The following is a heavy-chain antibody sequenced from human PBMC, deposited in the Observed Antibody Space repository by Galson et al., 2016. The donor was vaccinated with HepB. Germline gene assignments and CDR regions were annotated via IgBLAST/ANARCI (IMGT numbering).Heavy chain of an antibody. Sequence: SVKVSCKASGYTFTRYGISWVRQAPGQGLEWLGWISDYKGDTNSAQSLQGRVTVTTATSTSTAYMELRSLRSDDTAMYYCARVGNYVPMFFEYFGQETLVTVSS. CDR2: ISDYKGDT. CDR1: GYTFTRYG. J-gene: IGHJ4*02. CDR3: ARVGNYVPMFFEY. V-gene: IGHV1-18*01. D-gene: IGHD1-7*01.